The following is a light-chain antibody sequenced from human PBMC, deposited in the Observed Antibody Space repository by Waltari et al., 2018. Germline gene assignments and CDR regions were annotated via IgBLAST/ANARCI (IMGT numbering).Light chain of an antibody. CDR2: YND. CDR3: AAWDDSLNGPL. J-gene: IGLJ2*01. CDR1: RSNIGSNT. Sequence: QSVLTQPPSASEAARKSVTISSSASRSNIGSNTVTWYQHFPGTATRLLIYYNDQRPSGVSDRFSGSKSGTSASLAISGLQTEDEADYYCAAWDDSLNGPLFGGGTRLTVL. V-gene: IGLV1-36*01.